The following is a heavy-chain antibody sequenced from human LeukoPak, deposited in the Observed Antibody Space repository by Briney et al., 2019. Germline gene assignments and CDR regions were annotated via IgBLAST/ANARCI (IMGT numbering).Heavy chain of an antibody. V-gene: IGHV3-23*01. CDR1: GFTFSSYG. D-gene: IGHD1-1*01. J-gene: IGHJ4*02. Sequence: GGSLRLSCAASGFTFSSYGMSWVRQAPGKGLEWVSAISGSGGSTYYADSVKGRFTISRDNSKNTLYLQMNSLRAEDTAVYYCAKDFYPMMPKPRRPFDYWGQGTLVTVSS. CDR2: ISGSGGST. CDR3: AKDFYPMMPKPRRPFDY.